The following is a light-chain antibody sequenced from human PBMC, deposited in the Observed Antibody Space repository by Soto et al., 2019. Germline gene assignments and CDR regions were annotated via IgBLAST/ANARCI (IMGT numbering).Light chain of an antibody. CDR2: TTS. CDR1: QSVTSSC. Sequence: EIVLTQSPATLSLSPGERATLSCTASQSVTSSCLAWYQRKPGQAPRLLIHTTSTRATDIPDRFSGSGSGTDFTLTISRLQPEDFAVYYCQQCGGSPLFSFGPGTRADI. CDR3: QQCGGSPLFS. V-gene: IGKV3-20*01. J-gene: IGKJ3*01.